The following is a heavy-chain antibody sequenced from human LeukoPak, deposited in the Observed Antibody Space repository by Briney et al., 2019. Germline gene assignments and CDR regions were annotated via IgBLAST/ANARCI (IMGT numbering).Heavy chain of an antibody. V-gene: IGHV3-20*04. D-gene: IGHD2-15*01. CDR2: INWNGGST. J-gene: IGHJ6*03. CDR1: GFTFDDYG. CDR3: AREDWVPDCSGGSCYYMDV. Sequence: PGGSLRLSCAASGFTFDDYGMSWVPQAPGKGLEWVSGINWNGGSTGYADSVKGRFTISRDNAKNSLYLQMNSLRAEDTALYYCAREDWVPDCSGGSCYYMDVWGKATTVTVSS.